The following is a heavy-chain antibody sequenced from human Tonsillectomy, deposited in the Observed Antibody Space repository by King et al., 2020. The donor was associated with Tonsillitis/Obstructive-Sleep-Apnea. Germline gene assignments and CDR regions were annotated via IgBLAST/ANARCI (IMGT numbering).Heavy chain of an antibody. D-gene: IGHD2-15*01. V-gene: IGHV7-4-1*02. CDR2: ISTNTGNP. Sequence: QLVQSGSELKNPGASVKVSCKASGYTFTIYAMNWVRQAPGQGLEWMGWISTNTGNPTYAQDFTGRFVFSLDTSVSTAYLQISSLKAEDTAVYYCARSYCSGGRCYYDAFDIWGKGTMVTVSS. J-gene: IGHJ3*02. CDR1: GYTFTIYA. CDR3: ARSYCSGGRCYYDAFDI.